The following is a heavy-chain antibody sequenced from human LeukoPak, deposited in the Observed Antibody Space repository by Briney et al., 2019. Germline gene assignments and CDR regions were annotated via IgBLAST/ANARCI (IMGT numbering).Heavy chain of an antibody. CDR3: AKGLYGLGILTYDGFDI. D-gene: IGHD3-10*01. Sequence: GGSLRFSGAASGFRINAFAIHWVREAPGKGLEWVSGVGWDGTSVAYADSVKGRFTISRDNAQNSVYLQMNSLRIEDTALYYCAKGLYGLGILTYDGFDIWGQGTMVTVSS. V-gene: IGHV3-9*01. CDR2: VGWDGTSV. CDR1: GFRINAFA. J-gene: IGHJ3*02.